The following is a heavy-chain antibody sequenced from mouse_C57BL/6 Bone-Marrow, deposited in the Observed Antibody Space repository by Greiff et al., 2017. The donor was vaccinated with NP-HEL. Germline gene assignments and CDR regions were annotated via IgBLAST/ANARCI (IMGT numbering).Heavy chain of an antibody. CDR3: AKEGEGGPAFDY. CDR2: IDPSDSYT. J-gene: IGHJ2*01. V-gene: IGHV1-69*01. CDR1: GYTFTSYW. D-gene: IGHD1-1*02. Sequence: QVQLKQPGAELVMPGASVKLSCKASGYTFTSYWMHWVKQRPGQGLEWIGEIDPSDSYTNYNQKFKGKSTLTVDKSSSTAYMQLSSLTSEDSAVYYCAKEGEGGPAFDYWGQGTTLTVSS.